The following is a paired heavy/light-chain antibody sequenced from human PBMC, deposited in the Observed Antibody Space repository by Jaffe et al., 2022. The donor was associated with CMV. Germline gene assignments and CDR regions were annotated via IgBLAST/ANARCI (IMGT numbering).Heavy chain of an antibody. CDR2: IYTSGST. J-gene: IGHJ2*01. CDR3: ATTWADYGGNSVEYFDL. D-gene: IGHD4-17*01. CDR1: GGSISSYY. Sequence: QVQLQESGPGLVKPSETLSLTCTVSGGSISSYYWSWIRQPAGKGLEWIGRIYTSGSTNYNPSLKSRVTMSVDTSKNQFSLKLSSVTAADTAVYYCATTWADYGGNSVEYFDLWGRGTLVTVSS. V-gene: IGHV4-4*07.
Light chain of an antibody. J-gene: IGKJ3*01. CDR1: QSVSSY. CDR3: QQRSNWLFT. Sequence: EIVLTQSPATLSLSPGERATLSCRASQSVSSYLAWYQQKPGQAPRLLIYDASNRATGIPARFSGSGSGTDFTLTISSLEPEDFAVYYCQQRSNWLFTFGPGTKVDIK. CDR2: DAS. V-gene: IGKV3-11*01.